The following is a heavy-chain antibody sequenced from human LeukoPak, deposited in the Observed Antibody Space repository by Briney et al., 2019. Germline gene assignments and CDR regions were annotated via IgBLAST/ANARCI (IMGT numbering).Heavy chain of an antibody. V-gene: IGHV3-48*01. J-gene: IGHJ6*03. CDR1: GFTFSSYS. CDR3: AREGMIRGWDYYYMDV. Sequence: AGGSLRLSCAAAGFTFSSYSMNWVRRAPGKGLEWVAYISSRSSTIYYADSVKGRFTISRDNAKNSLYLHMNSLRAEDTAVYYCAREGMIRGWDYYYMDVWGKGTTVTVSS. CDR2: ISSRSSTI. D-gene: IGHD3-10*01.